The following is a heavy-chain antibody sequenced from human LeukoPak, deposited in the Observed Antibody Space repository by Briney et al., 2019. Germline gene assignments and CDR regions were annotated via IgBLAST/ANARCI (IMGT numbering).Heavy chain of an antibody. D-gene: IGHD2/OR15-2a*01. V-gene: IGHV3-7*03. Sequence: GGSLRLSCAASGFPFNAYWMTWVRQAPGKGLEWVANIRQDGDTKYYVDSVKGRFTISRDNSKNTLYLQMNSLRAEDTAVYYCARDPVPTNSTVDYWGQGTLVTVSS. CDR2: IRQDGDTK. CDR3: ARDPVPTNSTVDY. J-gene: IGHJ4*02. CDR1: GFPFNAYW.